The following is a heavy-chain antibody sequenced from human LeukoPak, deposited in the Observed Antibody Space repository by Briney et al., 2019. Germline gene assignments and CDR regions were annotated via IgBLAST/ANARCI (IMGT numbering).Heavy chain of an antibody. CDR1: GFTFSSYG. CDR2: IRYDGSNK. V-gene: IGHV3-30*02. Sequence: GGSLRLFCAASGFTFSSYGMHWVRQAPGKGLEWVAFIRYDGSNKYYADSVKGRFTISRDNSKNTLYLQMKSLRAEDTAVYYCARLREIPVFGVVTKSTSYFDYWGQGTLVTVSS. D-gene: IGHD3-3*01. CDR3: ARLREIPVFGVVTKSTSYFDY. J-gene: IGHJ4*02.